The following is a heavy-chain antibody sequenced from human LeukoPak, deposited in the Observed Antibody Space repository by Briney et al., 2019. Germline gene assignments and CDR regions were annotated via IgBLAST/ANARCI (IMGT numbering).Heavy chain of an antibody. D-gene: IGHD2-2*02. CDR3: VREGPLTVQVPTAIRGYYYGLDV. CDR1: GASITGGSYY. J-gene: IGHJ6*02. CDR2: VYSSGRT. Sequence: TLSLTCSVSGASITGGSYYWSWLRQSAGKGLEWIGRVYSSGRTNYNPSLESRVTMSVDTSKNQISLKLASVTAADTAVYYCVREGPLTVQVPTAIRGYYYGLDVWGQGTTVTV. V-gene: IGHV4-61*02.